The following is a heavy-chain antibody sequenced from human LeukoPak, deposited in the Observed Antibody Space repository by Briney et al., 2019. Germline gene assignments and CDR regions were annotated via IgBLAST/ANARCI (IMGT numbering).Heavy chain of an antibody. CDR3: ARGIESYGDYGY. J-gene: IGHJ4*02. Sequence: SETLSLICTVSGGSISGSYWSWIRQPPGTGREWIAYMYNSGSTNYNPSLKSRVTISIDTSKNQFSLKLSSLTAADTAIYYCARGIESYGDYGYWGQGILVTVSS. CDR1: GGSISGSY. V-gene: IGHV4-59*01. CDR2: MYNSGST. D-gene: IGHD4-17*01.